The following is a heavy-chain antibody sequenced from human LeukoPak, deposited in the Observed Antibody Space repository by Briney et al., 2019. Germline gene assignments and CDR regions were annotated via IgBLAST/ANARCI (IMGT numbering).Heavy chain of an antibody. J-gene: IGHJ4*02. CDR2: IKSKTDGGTT. Sequence: GGSLRLSCAASGFTFSNYGMSWVRQAPGKGLEWVGRIKSKTDGGTTDYAAPVKGRFTISRDDSKNTLYLQMNSLNTEDTAVYYCTRTQLVFDSWGQGTLVTVSS. CDR1: GFTFSNYG. CDR3: TRTQLVFDS. D-gene: IGHD6-6*01. V-gene: IGHV3-15*01.